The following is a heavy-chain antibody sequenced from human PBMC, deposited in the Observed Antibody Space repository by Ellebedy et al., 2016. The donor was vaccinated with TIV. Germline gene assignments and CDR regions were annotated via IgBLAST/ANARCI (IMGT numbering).Heavy chain of an antibody. CDR3: ARDAMIWLLDS. CDR1: GFTFSSYS. D-gene: IGHD3-22*01. Sequence: GESLKFSCAASGFTFSSYSMNWVRQAPGKGLEWVSYIGNSGTTYYADSVRGRFTIARDKAKKSVYLQMNSLRVEDTGVYYCARDAMIWLLDSWGQGTLVTVSS. J-gene: IGHJ4*02. V-gene: IGHV3-48*01. CDR2: IGNSGTT.